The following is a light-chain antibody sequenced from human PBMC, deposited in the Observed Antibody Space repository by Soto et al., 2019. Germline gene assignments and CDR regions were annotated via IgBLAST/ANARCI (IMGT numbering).Light chain of an antibody. CDR3: SSYTSTGTLYV. CDR2: EIS. CDR1: SNDIGDYNY. Sequence: QSALTQPASVSGSPGQSTTISCTGTSNDIGDYNYVSWYQQHPGEAPKLMIYEISKRPSGVSNRFSGSKSGNTASLTISGLQAEDEANYYCSSYTSTGTLYVFGTGTKVTAL. V-gene: IGLV2-14*01. J-gene: IGLJ1*01.